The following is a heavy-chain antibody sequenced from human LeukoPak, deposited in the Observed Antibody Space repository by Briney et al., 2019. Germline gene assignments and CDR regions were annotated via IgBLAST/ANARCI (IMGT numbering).Heavy chain of an antibody. CDR1: GFTFSSYA. CDR3: ARAGYDY. D-gene: IGHD5-12*01. CDR2: ISYDGSNK. Sequence: GGSLRLSCAASGFTFSSYAMHWVRQAPGKGLEWVAVISYDGSNKYYADSVKGRFTISRDNAKNSLYLQMNSLRAEDTAVYYCARAGYDYWGQGTLVTVSS. V-gene: IGHV3-30-3*01. J-gene: IGHJ4*02.